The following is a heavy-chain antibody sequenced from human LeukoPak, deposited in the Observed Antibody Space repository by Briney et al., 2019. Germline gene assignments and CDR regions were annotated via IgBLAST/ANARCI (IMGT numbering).Heavy chain of an antibody. Sequence: SVKGRFTISRDNAKNSLYLQMNSLRAEDTAVYYCARDVTSPEAFDIWGQGTMVTVSS. J-gene: IGHJ3*02. CDR3: ARDVTSPEAFDI. V-gene: IGHV3-21*01. D-gene: IGHD2-21*02.